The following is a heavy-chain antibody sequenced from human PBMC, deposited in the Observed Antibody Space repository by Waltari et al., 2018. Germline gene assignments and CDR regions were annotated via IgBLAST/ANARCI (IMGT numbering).Heavy chain of an antibody. Sequence: VQLVQSGAEVKKPGESLKISCKGSGYSFTSYWISWVRQAPGQGLEWMGRIIPILGIANYAQKFQGRVTITADKSTSTAYMELSSLRSEDTAVYYCARAGLTGTRQDYWGQGTLVTVSS. J-gene: IGHJ4*02. D-gene: IGHD1-20*01. CDR1: GYSFTSYW. V-gene: IGHV1-69*09. CDR2: IIPILGIA. CDR3: ARAGLTGTRQDY.